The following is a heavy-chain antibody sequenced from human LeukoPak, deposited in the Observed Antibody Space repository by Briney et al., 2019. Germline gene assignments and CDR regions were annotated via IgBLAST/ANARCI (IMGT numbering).Heavy chain of an antibody. D-gene: IGHD2-15*01. CDR2: ISYDGSNK. CDR1: GFTFSSYG. Sequence: WGSLRLSCAASGFTFSSYGMHWVRQAPGKGLEWVAVISYDGSNKYYADSVKGRFTISRDNSKNTLYLQMNSLRAEDTAVYYCAKDQFYCSGGSCYAPGGFDPWGQGTLVTVSS. CDR3: AKDQFYCSGGSCYAPGGFDP. V-gene: IGHV3-30*18. J-gene: IGHJ5*02.